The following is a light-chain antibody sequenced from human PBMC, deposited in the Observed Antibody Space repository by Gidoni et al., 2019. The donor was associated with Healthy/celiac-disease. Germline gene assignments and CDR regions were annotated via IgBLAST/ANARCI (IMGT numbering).Light chain of an antibody. V-gene: IGKV1-39*01. CDR3: QQSYSTPQT. J-gene: IGKJ1*01. CDR2: AAS. Sequence: DIQMTQSPSYLSASVGDRVTITCRESQSISSYLNWYQQKPGKAPKLLIYAASSLQSGVPSRFSGSGSGTDFTLTISSLQPEDFATYYCQQSYSTPQTFGQGTKVEIK. CDR1: QSISSY.